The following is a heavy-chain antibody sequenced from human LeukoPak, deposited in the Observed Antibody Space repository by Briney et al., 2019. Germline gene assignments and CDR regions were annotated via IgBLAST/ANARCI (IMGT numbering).Heavy chain of an antibody. CDR2: INGGGTSM. D-gene: IGHD3-10*01. CDR1: GFTFGHYE. J-gene: IGHJ4*02. Sequence: GGSLRLSCAASGFTFGHYEMNWVRQAPGKGLEWISYINGGGTSMFYADSVEGRFTVSRDNAKNSMYLQMDGLRAEDTAVYFCARVIGYYGSGRNYYFDCWGQGTLVTVSS. V-gene: IGHV3-48*03. CDR3: ARVIGYYGSGRNYYFDC.